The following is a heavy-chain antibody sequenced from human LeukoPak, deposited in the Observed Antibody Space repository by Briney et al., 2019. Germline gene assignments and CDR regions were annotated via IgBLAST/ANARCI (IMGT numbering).Heavy chain of an antibody. J-gene: IGHJ4*02. V-gene: IGHV3-30-3*02. D-gene: IGHD5-12*01. CDR1: GFTFSSYA. Sequence: GGSLRLSCAASGFTFSSYAMHWVRQAPGKGLEWVAVISYDGSNKYYADSVKGRFTISRDNSKNTLYLQMNSLRAEDTAVYYCAKTDSGYDYVLDYWGQGTLVTVSS. CDR3: AKTDSGYDYVLDY. CDR2: ISYDGSNK.